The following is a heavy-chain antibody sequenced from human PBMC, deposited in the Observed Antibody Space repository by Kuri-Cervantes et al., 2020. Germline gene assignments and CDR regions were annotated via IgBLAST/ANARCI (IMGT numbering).Heavy chain of an antibody. J-gene: IGHJ6*02. CDR3: ATTPTRIAAAGTSEYYYYYYGMDV. D-gene: IGHD6-13*01. CDR2: FDPEDGET. CDR1: GYTLTELS. V-gene: IGHV1-24*01. Sequence: ASVKVSCKVSGYTLTELSMHWVRQAPGKGLEWMGGFDPEDGETIYAQKFQGRVTMTEDTSTDTAYMELSSLRSEDTAEYYCATTPTRIAAAGTSEYYYYYYGMDVWGQGTTVTV.